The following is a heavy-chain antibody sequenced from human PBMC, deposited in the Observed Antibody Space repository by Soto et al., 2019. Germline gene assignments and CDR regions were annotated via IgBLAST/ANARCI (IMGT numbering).Heavy chain of an antibody. J-gene: IGHJ4*02. CDR3: AKARCGGECHDFDY. Sequence: EVHLLESGGGLVQPGGSLRLSCAASGFTLSSYAMSWVRQAPGKGLEWVSGISGSGGSTYYADSVKGRFTIPRDNSKNTLYLQMNSLRAEDTAIYYCAKARCGGECHDFDYWGQGTLVTVSS. CDR1: GFTLSSYA. D-gene: IGHD2-21*01. CDR2: ISGSGGST. V-gene: IGHV3-23*01.